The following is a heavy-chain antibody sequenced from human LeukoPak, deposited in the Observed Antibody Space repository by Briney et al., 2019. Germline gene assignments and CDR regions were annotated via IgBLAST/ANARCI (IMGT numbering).Heavy chain of an antibody. CDR2: IYYTGST. CDR1: GDSITSYY. J-gene: IGHJ4*02. D-gene: IGHD3-22*01. CDR3: ASSYFYDGNRYFDY. Sequence: SEALSLTCNVSGDSITSYYWNWIRQPPGKGLEWIGYIYYTGSTNSNPSLKSRLTISLDTSKKHFSLKLSSVTAADTAIYYCASSYFYDGNRYFDYWGQGALVTVSS. V-gene: IGHV4-59*08.